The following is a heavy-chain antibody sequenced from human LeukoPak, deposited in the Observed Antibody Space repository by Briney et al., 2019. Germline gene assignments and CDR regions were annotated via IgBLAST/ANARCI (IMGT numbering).Heavy chain of an antibody. J-gene: IGHJ6*03. CDR1: GFTVSSNY. V-gene: IGHV3-53*01. Sequence: GGSLRLSCAASGFTVSSNYMSWVRQAPGKGMEWVSVIYSGGSTYYADSVKGRFTISRDNSKNTLYLQMNSLRAEDTAVYYCALATIFGAYYYYYYMDVWGKGTTVTVSS. D-gene: IGHD5-12*01. CDR2: IYSGGST. CDR3: ALATIFGAYYYYYYMDV.